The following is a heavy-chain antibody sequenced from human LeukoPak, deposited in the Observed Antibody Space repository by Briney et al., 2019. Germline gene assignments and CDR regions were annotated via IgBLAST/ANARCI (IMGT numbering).Heavy chain of an antibody. J-gene: IGHJ5*02. D-gene: IGHD3-10*01. V-gene: IGHV4-59*01. CDR3: ARDLGYYGSGGSDWFDP. CDR2: IYYSGST. CDR1: GGSISGYY. Sequence: SETLSLTCTVSGGSISGYYWSWLRQPPGKGLEWIGYIYYSGSTNYNPSLKSRVTISIETSKNQFSLKLSSVTAADTAVYYCARDLGYYGSGGSDWFDPWGQGILVTVSS.